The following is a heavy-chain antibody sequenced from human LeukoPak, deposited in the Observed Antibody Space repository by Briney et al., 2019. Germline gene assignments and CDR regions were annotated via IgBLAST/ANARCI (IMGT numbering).Heavy chain of an antibody. CDR1: GGSTSSGNYY. V-gene: IGHV4-39*02. D-gene: IGHD3-3*01. CDR3: ARLGAGPTYYDFWSGYSSFYFDY. Sequence: SETLSLTCTVSGGSTSSGNYYWGWIRQPPGKGLEWIGGISSSGNTYYNPSLKSRITISIDTSKNHFSLKLSSVSAADTAVYYCARLGAGPTYYDFWSGYSSFYFDYWGQGTLVTVSS. CDR2: ISSSGNT. J-gene: IGHJ4*02.